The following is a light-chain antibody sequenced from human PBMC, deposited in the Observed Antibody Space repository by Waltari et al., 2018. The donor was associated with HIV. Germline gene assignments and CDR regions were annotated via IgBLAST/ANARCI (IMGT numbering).Light chain of an antibody. CDR3: QQYNDRPPWT. J-gene: IGKJ1*01. CDR1: QSVRSH. Sequence: EIVMTQSPATLSVSPGERATLSCRASQSVRSHLAWYQQKPGQAPRLLIYGASTRATGVPANFNGNGSGTEFTLTISGLQSEDFAVYYCQQYNDRPPWTFGQGTTVEIK. V-gene: IGKV3D-15*01. CDR2: GAS.